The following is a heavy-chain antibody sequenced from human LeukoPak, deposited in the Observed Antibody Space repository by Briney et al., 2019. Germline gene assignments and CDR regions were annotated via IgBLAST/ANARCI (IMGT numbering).Heavy chain of an antibody. V-gene: IGHV3-23*01. D-gene: IGHD3-10*01. CDR2: ISGSGGST. CDR1: GLTFSSYA. J-gene: IGHJ4*02. CDR3: AKAEEGDLSYYFDY. Sequence: GGSLRLSCAASGLTFSSYAMSWVRQAPGKGLEWVSAISGSGGSTYYADSVKGRFTISRDNSKNTLYLQMNSLRAEDTAVYYCAKAEEGDLSYYFDYWGQGTLVTVSS.